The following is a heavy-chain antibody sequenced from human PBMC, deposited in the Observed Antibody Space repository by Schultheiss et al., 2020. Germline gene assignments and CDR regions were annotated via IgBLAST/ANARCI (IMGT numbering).Heavy chain of an antibody. CDR2: INHSGST. V-gene: IGHV4-34*01. J-gene: IGHJ4*02. D-gene: IGHD5-18*01. CDR3: ATHPRGYNYGVLDY. CDR1: GGSFSGYY. Sequence: SETLSLACAVYGGSFSGYYWSWIRQPPGKGLEWIGEINHSGSTNYNPSLKSRVTISVDTSKNQFSLKLSSVTAADTAVYYCATHPRGYNYGVLDYWGQGTLVTLSS.